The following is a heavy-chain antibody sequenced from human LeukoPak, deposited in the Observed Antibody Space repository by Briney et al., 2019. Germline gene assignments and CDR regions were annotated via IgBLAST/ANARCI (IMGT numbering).Heavy chain of an antibody. D-gene: IGHD2-2*01. J-gene: IGHJ6*02. V-gene: IGHV3-23*01. CDR2: ITGSGGNT. CDR1: GFTFSSYA. Sequence: GGSLRLSCAASGFTFSSYAMSWVRQAPGKGLEWVSAITGSGGNTYYADSVKGRFTISRDNSKNTLYLQMNSLRAEDTAVYYCAKDFLTSLLYYYYYYYGMDVWGQGTTVTVS. CDR3: AKDFLTSLLYYYYYYYGMDV.